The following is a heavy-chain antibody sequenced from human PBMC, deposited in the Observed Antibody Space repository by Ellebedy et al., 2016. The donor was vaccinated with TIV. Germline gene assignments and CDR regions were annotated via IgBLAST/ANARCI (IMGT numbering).Heavy chain of an antibody. D-gene: IGHD4-23*01. Sequence: GESLKISCAASGYTFSSYAMKWVRQAPGKGLEWVALISSDAYNTYYSDSVKGRFTISRDNSKNTLFLQMNSLRAEDTAVYYCARDAAGNGGKLDYWGQGALVTVSS. CDR2: ISSDAYNT. V-gene: IGHV3-30*04. CDR3: ARDAAGNGGKLDY. J-gene: IGHJ4*02. CDR1: GYTFSSYA.